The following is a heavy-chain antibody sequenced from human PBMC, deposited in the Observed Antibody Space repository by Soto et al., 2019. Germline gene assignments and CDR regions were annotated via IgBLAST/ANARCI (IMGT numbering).Heavy chain of an antibody. V-gene: IGHV3-21*06. CDR3: ARESEDLTSNLDY. CDR2: ISSTTNYI. CDR1: GFTFTRYS. Sequence: EVQLVESGGGLVKPGGSLRLSCAASGFTFTRYSMNWVRQAPGKGLEWVSSISSTTNYIYYGDSMKGRFTISRDNAKNTLYLETTSLRADDTAVYYSARESEDLTSNLDYWGQGTLVTVSS. J-gene: IGHJ4*02.